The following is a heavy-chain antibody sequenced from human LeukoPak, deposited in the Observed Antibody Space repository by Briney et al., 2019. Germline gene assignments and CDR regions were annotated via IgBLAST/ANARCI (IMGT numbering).Heavy chain of an antibody. CDR3: ANPDGYEPPSCFDY. Sequence: GGSLRLSCAASGFTFSSYAMSWVRQAPRKGLEWVSAISGSGGSTYYADSVKGRFTISRDNSKNTLYLQMNSLRAEDTAVYYCANPDGYEPPSCFDYWGQGTLVTVSS. V-gene: IGHV3-23*01. J-gene: IGHJ4*02. D-gene: IGHD5-24*01. CDR2: ISGSGGST. CDR1: GFTFSSYA.